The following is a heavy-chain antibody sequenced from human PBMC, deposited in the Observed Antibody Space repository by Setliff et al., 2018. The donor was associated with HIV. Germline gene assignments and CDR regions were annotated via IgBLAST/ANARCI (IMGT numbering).Heavy chain of an antibody. CDR3: ARAISAAGIAPFDF. J-gene: IGHJ4*02. CDR1: GGSISSSSYY. CDR2: IYSGGTT. V-gene: IGHV4-39*07. D-gene: IGHD6-13*01. Sequence: SETLSLTCTVSGGSISSSSYYWGWIRQPPGKGLEWIGNIYSGGTTYYNSSLRSRVTISVDTSKNQFSLKLNSVTAADTAVYYCARAISAAGIAPFDFWGQGTLVTVSS.